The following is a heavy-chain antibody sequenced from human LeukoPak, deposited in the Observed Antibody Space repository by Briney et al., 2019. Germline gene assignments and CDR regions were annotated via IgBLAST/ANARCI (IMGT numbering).Heavy chain of an antibody. CDR3: TREIGAFSPLGF. V-gene: IGHV4-4*02. J-gene: IGHJ1*01. CDR1: VGSITTTNW. Sequence: SETLSLTCAVSVGSITTTNWCSWVRQPPGKGLEWIGEVHLNGATNYNPSLESRFSMSIDKSNNHLSLEVTSVTAADTAMYYCTREIGAFSPLGFWGQGTLVTVSS. D-gene: IGHD3-16*01. CDR2: VHLNGAT.